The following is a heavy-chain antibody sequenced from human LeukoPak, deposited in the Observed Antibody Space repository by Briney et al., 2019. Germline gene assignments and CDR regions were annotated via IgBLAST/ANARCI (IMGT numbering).Heavy chain of an antibody. D-gene: IGHD3-22*01. CDR2: TRNKANSYTT. J-gene: IGHJ4*02. CDR3: ARGSLRYYDSSGYYYDY. CDR1: GFTFSDHY. Sequence: GGSLRLSCAASGFTFSDHYMDWVRQAPGKGLEWVGRTRNKANSYTTEYAASVKGRFTISRDDSKNSLYLQMNSLKTEDTAVYYCARGSLRYYDSSGYYYDYWGQGTLVTVSS. V-gene: IGHV3-72*01.